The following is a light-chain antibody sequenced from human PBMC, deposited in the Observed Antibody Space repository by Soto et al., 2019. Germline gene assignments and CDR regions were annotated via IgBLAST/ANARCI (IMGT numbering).Light chain of an antibody. CDR2: KAS. J-gene: IGKJ1*01. CDR1: QTISSW. Sequence: DIQMTQSPSTLSGSVGDRVTITCRASQTISSWLAWYQQKPGKAPKLLIYKASTLKSGVPSRFSGSGSGTEFTLTISSLQPDDFETYYCQQYNNYSEAFGQGTKVDIK. V-gene: IGKV1-5*03. CDR3: QQYNNYSEA.